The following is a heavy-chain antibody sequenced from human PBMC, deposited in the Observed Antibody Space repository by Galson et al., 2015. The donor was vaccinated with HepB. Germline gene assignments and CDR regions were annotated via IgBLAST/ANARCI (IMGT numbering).Heavy chain of an antibody. Sequence: SLRLSCAASGFTFSSYAMHWVRQAPGKGLEWVAVISYDGSNKYYADSVKGRFTISRDNSKNTLYLQMNSLRAEDTAVYYCARDRKAVADYWGQGTPVTVSS. CDR1: GFTFSSYA. V-gene: IGHV3-30-3*01. CDR3: ARDRKAVADY. CDR2: ISYDGSNK. J-gene: IGHJ4*02. D-gene: IGHD6-19*01.